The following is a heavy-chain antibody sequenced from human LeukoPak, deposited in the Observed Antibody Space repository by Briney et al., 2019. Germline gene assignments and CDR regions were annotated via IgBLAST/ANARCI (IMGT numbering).Heavy chain of an antibody. CDR3: ARESVMVRGEGWFDP. J-gene: IGHJ5*02. CDR2: IYHSGST. CDR1: GGSISSGGYS. V-gene: IGHV4-30-2*01. Sequence: SQTLSLTCAVSGGSISSGGYSWSWIRRPPGKGLEWIGYIYHSGSTYYNPSLKSRVTISVDRSKNQFSLKLSSVTAADTAVYYCARESVMVRGEGWFDPWGQGTLVTVSS. D-gene: IGHD3-10*01.